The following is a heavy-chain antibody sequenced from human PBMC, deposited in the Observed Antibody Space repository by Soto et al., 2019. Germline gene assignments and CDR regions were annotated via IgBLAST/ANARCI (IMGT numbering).Heavy chain of an antibody. D-gene: IGHD3-10*01. CDR1: GGSISSSSYF. V-gene: IGHV4-39*07. CDR2: IYYSGSS. J-gene: IGHJ4*02. CDR3: ASQQEYYFDSGSYLIDY. Sequence: PSETLSLTCTVSGGSISSSSYFWGWIRQPPEKGLEWIGTIYYSGSSYYKPSLKSRVTISVDTSKNQFSLKLSSVTAADTAVYYCASQQEYYFDSGSYLIDYWGQGTLVTVSS.